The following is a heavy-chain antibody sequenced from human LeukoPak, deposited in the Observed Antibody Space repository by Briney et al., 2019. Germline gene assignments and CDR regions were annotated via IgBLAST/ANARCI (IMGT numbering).Heavy chain of an antibody. V-gene: IGHV1-2*02. CDR1: GYSFTDYY. CDR2: INPNSGAT. D-gene: IGHD3-10*01. CDR3: ARLGFGELLYYCDY. Sequence: GASVKVSCKASGYSFTDYYMHWVRQAPGQGLERMGWINPNSGATNYAQKFQGRVTMTRDTSISTAYMEMNNLRSDDTAVYYCARLGFGELLYYCDYWGQGTLVTVSS. J-gene: IGHJ4*02.